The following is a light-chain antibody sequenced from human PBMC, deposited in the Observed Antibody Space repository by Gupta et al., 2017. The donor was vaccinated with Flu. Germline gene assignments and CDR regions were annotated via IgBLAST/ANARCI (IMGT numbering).Light chain of an antibody. Sequence: DIQLTQSPSSLSASVGDRVTFTCRVSQGFSSYLNWYRQKPGKVPNLLTYSASNWQSGVPSQFSGSRVRTDFTITISSGQPEGVGTYYGQRTYNDPRSGTFGQGTRLEIK. J-gene: IGKJ5*01. CDR3: QRTYNDPRSGT. CDR2: SAS. V-gene: IGKV1-37*01. CDR1: QGFSSY.